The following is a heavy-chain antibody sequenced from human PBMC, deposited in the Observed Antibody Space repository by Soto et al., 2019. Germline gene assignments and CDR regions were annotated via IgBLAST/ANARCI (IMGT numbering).Heavy chain of an antibody. J-gene: IGHJ4*02. CDR3: ARDSDSSGWPHFDY. CDR2: ISSSSSYI. D-gene: IGHD6-19*01. CDR1: GFTFSSYS. Sequence: EVQLVESGGGLVKPGGSLRLSCAASGFTFSSYSMNWVRQAPGKGLEWVSSISSSSSYIYYADSVKGRFTISRDNAKNSLYLQMNSLRAEDTAVYYCARDSDSSGWPHFDYWGQGTLVTVSS. V-gene: IGHV3-21*01.